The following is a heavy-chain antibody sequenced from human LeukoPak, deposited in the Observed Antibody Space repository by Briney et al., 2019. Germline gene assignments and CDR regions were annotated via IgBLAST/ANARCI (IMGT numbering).Heavy chain of an antibody. V-gene: IGHV3-20*04. Sequence: PGGSLRLSCAASGFTFDDYGMSWVRQAPGKGLEWVSGINWNRGNIRYAASVKGRFTISRDTAKNSLYLQMNSLRAEDMALYYCAKTSTSYCTGDCLPGYFDLWGRGTLVTVSS. J-gene: IGHJ2*01. D-gene: IGHD2-21*02. CDR1: GFTFDDYG. CDR3: AKTSTSYCTGDCLPGYFDL. CDR2: INWNRGNI.